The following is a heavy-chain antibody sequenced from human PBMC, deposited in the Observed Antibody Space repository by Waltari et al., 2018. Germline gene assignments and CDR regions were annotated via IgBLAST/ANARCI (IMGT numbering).Heavy chain of an antibody. V-gene: IGHV3-74*01. Sequence: EVQLVESGGCLVRPGGSLRRSCAASGFTFNPSWMHWVRKAPGKGLGWVERINSEGSLISYAASVKGRFTISRDNAKNTLYLQMNSLRAEDTAVYYCARGGGSLDYWGQGTQVTVSS. D-gene: IGHD3-10*01. J-gene: IGHJ4*02. CDR1: GFTFNPSW. CDR3: ARGGGSLDY. CDR2: INSEGSLI.